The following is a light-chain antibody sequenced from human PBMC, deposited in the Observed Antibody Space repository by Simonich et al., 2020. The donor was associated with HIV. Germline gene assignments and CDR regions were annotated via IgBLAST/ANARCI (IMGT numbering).Light chain of an antibody. J-gene: IGKJ5*01. CDR3: QQRSNWIT. CDR1: QSVSSY. CDR2: DAS. V-gene: IGKV3-11*01. Sequence: EIVMTQSPATLSFSPGERATLSCRASQSVSSYLAWYPQKPGQSPRLLIYDASNRATGIPARFSGSGSGTDFTLTISSLEPEDFAVYYCQQRSNWITFGQGTRLEIK.